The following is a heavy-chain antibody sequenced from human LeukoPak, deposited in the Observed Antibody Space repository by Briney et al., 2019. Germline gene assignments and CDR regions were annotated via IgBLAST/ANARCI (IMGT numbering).Heavy chain of an antibody. CDR1: GFTFSSYA. J-gene: IGHJ3*02. Sequence: GGSLRLSCAASGFTFSSYAMSWVRQAPGKGLEWVSAISGSGGSTYYADSVKGRFTISRDNSKNTLYLQMNSLRAEDTAVYYCAKDLSAYGSGSYRNAFDIWGQGTMVTVSS. CDR2: ISGSGGST. CDR3: AKDLSAYGSGSYRNAFDI. V-gene: IGHV3-23*01. D-gene: IGHD3-10*01.